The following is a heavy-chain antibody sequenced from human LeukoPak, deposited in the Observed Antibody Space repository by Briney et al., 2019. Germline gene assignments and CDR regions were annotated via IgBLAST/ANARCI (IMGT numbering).Heavy chain of an antibody. CDR2: IYRGDSDT. V-gene: IGHV5-51*01. Sequence: GGALQIPCKCFGFHFPSYWIGWARQMPGEGVDGMGIIYRGDSDTRYSTSFQGQVTISADKSISTAYMKWSSLKASDTAMYYCARLEGIGYSSSWYADYWGQGTLVTVSS. J-gene: IGHJ4*02. D-gene: IGHD6-13*01. CDR3: ARLEGIGYSSSWYADY. CDR1: GFHFPSYW.